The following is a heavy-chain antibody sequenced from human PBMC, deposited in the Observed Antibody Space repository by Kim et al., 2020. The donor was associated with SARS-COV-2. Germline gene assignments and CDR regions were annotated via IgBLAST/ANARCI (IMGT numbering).Heavy chain of an antibody. CDR1: GFTFSSYA. CDR2: ISGSGGST. J-gene: IGHJ4*02. Sequence: GGSLRLSCAASGFTFSSYAMSWVRQAPGKGLKWVSGISGSGGSTYYADSVKGRFTISRDNSKNTLYLQMNSLRAEDTAVYYCAKILWASSSGYFDYWGQGTLVTVSS. V-gene: IGHV3-23*01. D-gene: IGHD6-13*01. CDR3: AKILWASSSGYFDY.